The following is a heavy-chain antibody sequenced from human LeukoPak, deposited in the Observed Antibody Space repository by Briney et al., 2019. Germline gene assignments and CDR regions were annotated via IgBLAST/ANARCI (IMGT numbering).Heavy chain of an antibody. CDR2: IKQDGSEK. CDR1: GFTFSSYW. D-gene: IGHD3-16*01. J-gene: IGHJ3*02. V-gene: IGHV3-7*01. CDR3: ARDNVVGGGLRLGESAFDI. Sequence: GGSLRLSCAASGFTFSSYWMSWGRQAPGKGLEWVANIKQDGSEKYYVDSVKGRFTIPRENAKSSLYLQMTSLRAEDTAVYYCARDNVVGGGLRLGESAFDIWGQGTMVIVSS.